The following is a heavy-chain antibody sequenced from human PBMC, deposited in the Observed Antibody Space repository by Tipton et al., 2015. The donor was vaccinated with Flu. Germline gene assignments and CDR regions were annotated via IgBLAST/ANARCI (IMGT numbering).Heavy chain of an antibody. CDR1: GGSFSGYY. J-gene: IGHJ4*02. Sequence: LRLSCAVYGGSFSGYYWSWIRQPPGKGLEWIGEINHSGSTNYNPSLKSRVTISVDTSKNQFSLKLSSVTAAGTAVYYCASDSTTVTTFNFDYWGQGTLVTVSS. CDR3: ASDSTTVTTFNFDY. D-gene: IGHD4-17*01. CDR2: INHSGST. V-gene: IGHV4-34*01.